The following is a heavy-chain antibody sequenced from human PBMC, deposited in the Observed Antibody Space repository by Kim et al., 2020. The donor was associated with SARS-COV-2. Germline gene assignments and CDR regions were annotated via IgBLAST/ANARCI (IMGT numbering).Heavy chain of an antibody. V-gene: IGHV3-7*01. CDR3: ARDGMVVAANYYYGMDV. CDR2: IKQDGSEK. Sequence: GGSLRLSCAASGFTFSSYWMSWVRQAPGKGLEWVANIKQDGSEKYYVDSVKSRFTISRDNAKNSLYLQMNSLRAEDTAVYYCARDGMVVAANYYYGMDVWGQGTTVTVSS. J-gene: IGHJ6*02. D-gene: IGHD2-15*01. CDR1: GFTFSSYW.